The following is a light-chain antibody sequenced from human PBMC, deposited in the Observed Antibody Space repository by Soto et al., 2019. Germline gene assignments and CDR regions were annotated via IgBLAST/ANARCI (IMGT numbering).Light chain of an antibody. CDR3: QQYYTTPTWT. J-gene: IGKJ1*01. CDR1: QSVLYSPDRRNY. V-gene: IGKV4-1*01. CDR2: WAS. Sequence: DIVMTQSPDSLAVSLGERATINCKSSQSVLYSPDRRNYLAWYQQKPGQPPKLLISWASSRESGVPDRFSGSGSGTDFTLTITSLRAEDVAVYYCQQYYTTPTWTFGQGTKVEV.